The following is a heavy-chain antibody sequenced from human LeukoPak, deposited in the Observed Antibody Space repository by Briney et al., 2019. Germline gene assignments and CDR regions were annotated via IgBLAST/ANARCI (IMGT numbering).Heavy chain of an antibody. V-gene: IGHV4-4*07. CDR1: GGSISSYY. J-gene: IGHJ4*02. D-gene: IGHD3-22*01. CDR2: IYTSGST. Sequence: ASETLSLTCTVSGGSISSYYWSWIRQPAGKGLEWIGRIYTSGSTNYNPSLKSRVTISVDTSKNQFSLKLSSVTAADTAVYYCARLTYYYDSSGYYYFDYWGQGTLVTVSS. CDR3: ARLTYYYDSSGYYYFDY.